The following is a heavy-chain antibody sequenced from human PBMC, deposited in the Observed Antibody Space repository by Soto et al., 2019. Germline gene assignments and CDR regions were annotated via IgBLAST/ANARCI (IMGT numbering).Heavy chain of an antibody. CDR3: ARGGYFDSSNYLAY. CDR2: ISPGNGNT. D-gene: IGHD3-22*01. J-gene: IGHJ4*02. CDR1: GDSFTSYG. V-gene: IGHV1-3*01. Sequence: GTSVKLSCEACGDSFTSYGMNWVRQAPRRGLEWMGWISPGNGNTKYSQKFQGRVTIERDTSASTAYMELSGLRSEDTAVYYCARGGYFDSSNYLAYWGLGTLVTVSS.